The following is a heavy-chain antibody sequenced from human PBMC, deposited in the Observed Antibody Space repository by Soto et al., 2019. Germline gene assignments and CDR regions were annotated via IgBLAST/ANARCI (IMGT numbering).Heavy chain of an antibody. CDR1: GYTLSTYY. J-gene: IGHJ6*02. D-gene: IGHD1-26*01. CDR2: INAGNGNT. CDR3: ARDVGGMDV. Sequence: ASVKVSCKASGYTLSTYYLHWVRQAPGQRLEWMGWINAGNGNTKYSQKFQGRVTITRDTSASTAYMELSSLRSEDTAVYYCARDVGGMDVWGQGTTVTVSS. V-gene: IGHV1-3*01.